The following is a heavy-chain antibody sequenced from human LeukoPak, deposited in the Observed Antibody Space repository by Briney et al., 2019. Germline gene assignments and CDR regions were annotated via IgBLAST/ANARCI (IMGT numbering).Heavy chain of an antibody. D-gene: IGHD3-22*01. CDR2: ISALNGNT. V-gene: IGHV1-18*01. J-gene: IGHJ4*02. CDR3: ARDGGYSSYDSSNYWPLDY. CDR1: GYTFTSYG. Sequence: AASVKVSCKASGYTFTSYGISRVRQAPGQGLEWMGWISALNGNTNYAQMVQGRVTMTTDTSTSTAYMELRSLRSDDTAVYYCARDGGYSSYDSSNYWPLDYWGQGTLVTVSS.